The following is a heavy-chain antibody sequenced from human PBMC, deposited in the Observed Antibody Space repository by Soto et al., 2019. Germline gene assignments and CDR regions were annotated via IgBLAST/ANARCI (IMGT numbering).Heavy chain of an antibody. CDR2: ISWNSGSI. J-gene: IGHJ4*01. V-gene: IGHV3-9*01. D-gene: IGHD3-22*01. CDR3: TTDSYFTLKLVRFDY. CDR1: GFTFDDYA. Sequence: GGSLRLSCAASGFTFDDYAMHWVRQAPGKGLEWVSGISWNSGSIGYADSVKGRFTISRDNAKNSLYLQMNSLKTEDTAVYYCTTDSYFTLKLVRFDYWGLGTLVTVSS.